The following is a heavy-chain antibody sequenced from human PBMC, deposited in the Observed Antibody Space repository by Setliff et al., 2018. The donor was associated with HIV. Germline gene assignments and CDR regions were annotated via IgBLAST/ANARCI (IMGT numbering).Heavy chain of an antibody. V-gene: IGHV4-4*08. CDR1: GGSISSYY. Sequence: KPSETLSLTCTVSGGSISSYYWSWIRQPPGKGLEWIGYIYTSGSTNYNPSLKNRVTISVDTSKNQFSLKLSSVTAADTAVYYCASSSGSYGAFDIWGQGTMVTVSS. D-gene: IGHD1-26*01. J-gene: IGHJ3*02. CDR3: ASSSGSYGAFDI. CDR2: IYTSGST.